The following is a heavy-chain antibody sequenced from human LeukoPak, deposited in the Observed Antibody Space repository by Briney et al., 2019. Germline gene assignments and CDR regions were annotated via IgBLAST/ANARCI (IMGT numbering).Heavy chain of an antibody. CDR2: ITGSGGST. Sequence: GGSLRLSSAASGFTFSSYAMSWVRQAPGKGLERVSAITGSGGSTYYADSVKGRFTISRDNSKNTLDLQMNSLRAEDTAVYYCAKDFSCGYGDYVTWFDPWGQGTLVADSS. V-gene: IGHV3-23*01. CDR1: GFTFSSYA. D-gene: IGHD4-17*01. J-gene: IGHJ5*02. CDR3: AKDFSCGYGDYVTWFDP.